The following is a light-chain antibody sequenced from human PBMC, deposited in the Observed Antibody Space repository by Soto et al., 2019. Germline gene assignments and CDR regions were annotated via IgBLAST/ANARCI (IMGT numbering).Light chain of an antibody. Sequence: QLVLTQPASVSGSPGQSITISCTGTSSDVGGSHYVSWYQQHPGKVPRLMIYEVDNRPSGVSNRFSASKSGNTASLTISGLQAEDEADYYCSSNTGGRVVLFGGGTQLTVL. CDR1: SSDVGGSHY. V-gene: IGLV2-14*01. J-gene: IGLJ2*01. CDR3: SSNTGGRVVL. CDR2: EVD.